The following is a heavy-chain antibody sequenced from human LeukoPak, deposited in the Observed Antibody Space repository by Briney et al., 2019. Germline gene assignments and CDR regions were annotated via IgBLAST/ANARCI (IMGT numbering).Heavy chain of an antibody. J-gene: IGHJ4*02. D-gene: IGHD6-19*01. CDR1: GFTFSSYA. CDR2: ISYDGSNK. Sequence: GGSLRLSCAASGFTFSSYAMSWVRQAPGKGLEWVAVISYDGSNKYYADSVKGRFTISRDNSKNTLYLQMNSLRAEDTAVYYCAREQEGSGWPSFDYWGQGTLVTVSS. CDR3: AREQEGSGWPSFDY. V-gene: IGHV3-30*04.